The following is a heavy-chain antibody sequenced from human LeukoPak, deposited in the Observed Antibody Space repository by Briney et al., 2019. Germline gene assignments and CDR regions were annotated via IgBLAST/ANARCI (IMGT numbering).Heavy chain of an antibody. J-gene: IGHJ4*02. CDR2: ICDSGST. CDR3: ARGGNSGYDVGTFDY. D-gene: IGHD5-12*01. CDR1: GGSISSYY. Sequence: PSETLSLTCAVCGGSISSYYWSWIRQPPRKGLEWIGNICDSGSTTYNASLRSRVTISIDTSKYHLCRKLTSVTAADTAVYYCARGGNSGYDVGTFDYWGQGTLVTVSS. V-gene: IGHV4-59*01.